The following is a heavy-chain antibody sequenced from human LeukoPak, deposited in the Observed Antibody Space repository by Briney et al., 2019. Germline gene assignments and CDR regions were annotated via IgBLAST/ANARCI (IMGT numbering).Heavy chain of an antibody. D-gene: IGHD3-10*01. CDR2: IIPIFGTA. J-gene: IGHJ5*02. CDR1: GGTFSSYA. CDR3: ASSSGDGTASYNWFDP. Sequence: GSSVKVSCKASGGTFSSYAISWVRQAPGQGLEWMGGIIPIFGTANYAQKFQGRVTITADESTSTAYMELSSLRSEDTAVYYCASSSGDGTASYNWFDPWGQGTLVTVSS. V-gene: IGHV1-69*01.